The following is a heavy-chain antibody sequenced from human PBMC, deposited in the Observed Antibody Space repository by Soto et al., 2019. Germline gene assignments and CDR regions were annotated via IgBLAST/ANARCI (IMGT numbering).Heavy chain of an antibody. CDR1: GFTFDAYA. V-gene: IGHV3-9*01. J-gene: IGHJ6*02. Sequence: EVQLVESGGGLVQPGRSLRLSCAASGFTFDAYAMHWVRQAPGKGLEWVSGITWNSGSIAYADSVKGRFTISRDNAKNSLYLQMNSLRAEDTALYYCANEFTSDQTVMAQYYYYGMDVWGQGTTVTVSS. CDR3: ANEFTSDQTVMAQYYYYGMDV. D-gene: IGHD5-18*01. CDR2: ITWNSGSI.